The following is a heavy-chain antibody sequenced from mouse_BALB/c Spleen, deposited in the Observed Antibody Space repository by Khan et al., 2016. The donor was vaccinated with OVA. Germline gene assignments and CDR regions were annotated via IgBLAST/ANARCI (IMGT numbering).Heavy chain of an antibody. J-gene: IGHJ4*01. Sequence: DLVKPGASVKLSCTVSGFTFTSYWINWIKQRPGQGLEWIGRFAPGSGSTYYNDIFKGMATLTVDTSSRTVYNQPSSQSSEDSAAYYCARCNYDDSRRAAMAYWGQGTSVTVSA. D-gene: IGHD1-1*01. CDR3: ARCNYDDSRRAAMAY. CDR1: GFTFTSYW. CDR2: FAPGSGST. V-gene: IGHV1S41*01.